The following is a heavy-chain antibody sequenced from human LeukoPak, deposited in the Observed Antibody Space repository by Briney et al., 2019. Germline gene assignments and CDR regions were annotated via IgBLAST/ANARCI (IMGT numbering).Heavy chain of an antibody. CDR3: ARRNYYEPTFDY. V-gene: IGHV1-2*06. Sequence: ASVKVSCKASGYSYTGYFIHWVRQAPGQGLEWMGRINPNSGGTNYAQRFQGRVTMTRDTSISTAYMELSSLRSDDTAVYCCARRNYYEPTFDYWGQGTLVTVSS. D-gene: IGHD3-22*01. CDR1: GYSYTGYF. CDR2: INPNSGGT. J-gene: IGHJ4*02.